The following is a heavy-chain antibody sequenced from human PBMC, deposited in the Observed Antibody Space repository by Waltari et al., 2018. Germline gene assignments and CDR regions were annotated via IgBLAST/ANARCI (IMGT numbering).Heavy chain of an antibody. D-gene: IGHD4-17*01. J-gene: IGHJ3*02. V-gene: IGHV1-24*01. CDR2: FDPEDGET. Sequence: QVQLVQSGAEVKKPGASVKVSCKVSGYTLTELSMHWVRQAPGKGLEWMGGFDPEDGETIYAQKFQGRVTMTEDTSTDTAYMELSSLRSEDTAVYYCATILGHYGDHLDAFDIWGQGTMVTVSS. CDR1: GYTLTELS. CDR3: ATILGHYGDHLDAFDI.